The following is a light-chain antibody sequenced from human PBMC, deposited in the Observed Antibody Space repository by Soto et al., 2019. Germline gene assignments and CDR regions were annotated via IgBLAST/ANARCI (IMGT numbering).Light chain of an antibody. CDR1: SSDVGGYNY. V-gene: IGLV2-14*01. Sequence: QSALTQPASVSGSPGQSITISCTGTSSDVGGYNYVSWYQQHPDKAPKLIIYDVSYRPSGVSNRFSGSKSGNTASLTISGLQAEDEADYYCSSYTTTSALAFGGGTQLTVL. J-gene: IGLJ3*02. CDR2: DVS. CDR3: SSYTTTSALA.